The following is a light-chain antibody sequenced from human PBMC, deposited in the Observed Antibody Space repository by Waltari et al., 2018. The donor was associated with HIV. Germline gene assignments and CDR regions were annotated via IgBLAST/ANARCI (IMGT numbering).Light chain of an antibody. CDR1: NSNIGNNF. CDR2: DSN. Sequence: ISCSGSNSNIGNNFVSWYQQLPGTAPKLLIYDSNKRPSGIPDRFSGSKSDTSATLDITGLQTGDEADYYCGTWDSSLSAVLFGGGTKLTVL. J-gene: IGLJ2*01. V-gene: IGLV1-51*01. CDR3: GTWDSSLSAVL.